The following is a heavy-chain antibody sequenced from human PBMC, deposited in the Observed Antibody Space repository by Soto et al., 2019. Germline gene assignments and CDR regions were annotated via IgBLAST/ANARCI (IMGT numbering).Heavy chain of an antibody. Sequence: QVQLVQSGGEVRKPGASVKVSCKASGDTITNYGISWVRQAPGQGVAWMGWISFYNGNTKYAQNLQGRVTLTTDTSTSTAYMELRSLRSDDTAVYYCASATIIAVAGKESWGQGTLVTVSS. CDR1: GDTITNYG. CDR2: ISFYNGNT. CDR3: ASATIIAVAGKES. V-gene: IGHV1-18*01. J-gene: IGHJ4*02. D-gene: IGHD6-19*01.